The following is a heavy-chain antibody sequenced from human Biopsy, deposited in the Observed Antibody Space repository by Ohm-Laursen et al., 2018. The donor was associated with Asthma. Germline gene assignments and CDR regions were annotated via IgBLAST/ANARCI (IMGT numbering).Heavy chain of an antibody. CDR3: ARGVVYGGDSYAEYFQH. CDR2: VFYGGAT. V-gene: IGHV4-59*01. CDR1: GDSISSYH. J-gene: IGHJ1*01. Sequence: GTLSLTCIVPGDSISSYHWSWIRQPPGKGLEWIGYVFYGGATNYNPSLKSRVTISVDTSKNQFFLRPSSVTAADTAVYYCARGVVYGGDSYAEYFQHWGQGTLVTVSS. D-gene: IGHD4-23*01.